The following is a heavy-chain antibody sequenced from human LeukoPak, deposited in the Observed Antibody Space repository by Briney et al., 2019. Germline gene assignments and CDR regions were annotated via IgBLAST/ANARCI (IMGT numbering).Heavy chain of an antibody. Sequence: SETLSLTCAVSGGSINNYYWGWIRQPRGKGLEWIGYIYYSGSTNYNPSLKSRVTISVDTSKNEFSLRLSSVTAADTAVYYCARRQYCTSSRCFLAFDIWGQGTMVTVSP. CDR2: IYYSGST. V-gene: IGHV4-59*08. CDR3: ARRQYCTSSRCFLAFDI. J-gene: IGHJ3*02. D-gene: IGHD2-2*01. CDR1: GGSINNYY.